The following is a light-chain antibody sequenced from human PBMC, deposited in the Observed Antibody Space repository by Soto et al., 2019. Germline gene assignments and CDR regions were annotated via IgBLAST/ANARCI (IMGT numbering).Light chain of an antibody. CDR2: SNN. J-gene: IGLJ2*01. CDR3: AAWDDTLSGPV. Sequence: QSVLTQPPSASGAPGQRVTISCSGSSSNIGNNAVNWYQQFPVTAPKLLIHSNNQRPSGVPARFSGSKSGTSASLAISGLQSDDEADYFCAAWDDTLSGPVFGGGTKVTVL. V-gene: IGLV1-44*01. CDR1: SSNIGNNA.